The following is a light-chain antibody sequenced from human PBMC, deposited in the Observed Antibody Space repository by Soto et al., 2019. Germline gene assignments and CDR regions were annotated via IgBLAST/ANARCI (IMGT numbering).Light chain of an antibody. CDR2: DAS. V-gene: IGKV3-11*01. CDR3: QQRSDWPST. J-gene: IGKJ5*01. CDR1: QSVSSD. Sequence: EVVLTQSPATLSLSPGERATLSCRASQSVSSDLVWYQQKPGRAPRLLIYDASTRATGIPARFSGSGSGTDFTLTISSLESEDFALYCCQQRSDWPSTFGQGTRLDIK.